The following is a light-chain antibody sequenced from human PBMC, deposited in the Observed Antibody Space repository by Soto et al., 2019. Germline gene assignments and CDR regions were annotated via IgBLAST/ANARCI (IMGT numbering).Light chain of an antibody. V-gene: IGKV3-20*01. CDR1: QSISSTY. J-gene: IGKJ1*01. Sequence: EIMLTQSPGTLSLSPGERATLSCRASQSISSTYLTWYHQRPGQAPRLLIYDASRRATGIPDRFSGSGSGTDFSLTISRLEPQDFAVYYCQHYDSARWTFGLGTKVEIK. CDR2: DAS. CDR3: QHYDSARWT.